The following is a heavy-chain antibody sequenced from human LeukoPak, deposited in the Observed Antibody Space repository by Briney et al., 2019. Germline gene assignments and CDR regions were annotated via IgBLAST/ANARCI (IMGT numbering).Heavy chain of an antibody. CDR2: IYYSGST. CDR1: GGPISSSSYY. J-gene: IGHJ4*02. CDR3: ARRGGRGFFDY. Sequence: SETLSLTCTVSGGPISSSSYYWGWIRQPPGKGLEWIGSIYYSGSTYYNPSLKSRVTISVDTSKNQFSLKLSSVTAADTAVYYCARRGGRGFFDYWGQGTLVTVSS. V-gene: IGHV4-39*01. D-gene: IGHD2-15*01.